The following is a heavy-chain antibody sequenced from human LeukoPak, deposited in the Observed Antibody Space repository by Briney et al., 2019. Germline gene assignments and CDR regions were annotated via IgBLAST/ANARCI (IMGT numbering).Heavy chain of an antibody. V-gene: IGHV3-74*01. CDR1: GFTFSSYW. CDR3: ARVGGSYSLGDY. Sequence: PGGSLRLSCAASGFTFSSYWMHWVRQAPGKGLVWVSRINSDGSSTSYADSVKGRFTISRDNAKNTLYLQMNSLRAEDTAVHYCARVGGSYSLGDYWGQGTLVTVSS. J-gene: IGHJ4*02. CDR2: INSDGSST. D-gene: IGHD1-26*01.